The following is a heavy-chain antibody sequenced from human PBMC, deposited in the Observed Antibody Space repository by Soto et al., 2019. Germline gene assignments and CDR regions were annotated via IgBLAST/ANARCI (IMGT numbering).Heavy chain of an antibody. CDR2: ISYDGSNK. J-gene: IGHJ6*02. CDR3: ASYEWLVLRPYYSYYGMDV. D-gene: IGHD6-19*01. V-gene: IGHV3-30-3*01. Sequence: GGSLRLSCAASGFTFSSYAMHWVRQAPGKGLEWVAVISYDGSNKYYADSVKGRFTISRDNSKNTLYLQMNSLRAEDTAVYYWASYEWLVLRPYYSYYGMDVWGQGTTVTVSS. CDR1: GFTFSSYA.